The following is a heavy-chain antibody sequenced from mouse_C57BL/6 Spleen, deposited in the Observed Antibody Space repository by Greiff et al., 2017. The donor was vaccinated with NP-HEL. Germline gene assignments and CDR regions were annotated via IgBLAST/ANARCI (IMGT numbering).Heavy chain of an antibody. Sequence: EVQLQESGGDLVKPGGSLKLSCAASGFTFSSYGMSWVRQTPDKRLEWVATISSGGSYTYYPDSVKGRFTISRDNAKNTLYLQMSSLKSEDTAMYYCARGGKDYFDYWGQGTTLTVSS. CDR2: ISSGGSYT. CDR1: GFTFSSYG. V-gene: IGHV5-6*01. J-gene: IGHJ2*01. CDR3: ARGGKDYFDY.